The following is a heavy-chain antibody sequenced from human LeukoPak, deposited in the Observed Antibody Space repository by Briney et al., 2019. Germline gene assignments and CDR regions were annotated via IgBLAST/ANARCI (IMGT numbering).Heavy chain of an antibody. CDR1: GGSFSGYY. D-gene: IGHD3-22*01. Sequence: SETLSLTCAVYGGSFSGYYWSWIRQPPGKGREWIGEINHSGSTNYNPSLKSRVTISVDTSKNQFSLKLSSVTAADTAVYYCARGGSVVTMIVVVIPHAFDIWGQGTMVTVSS. CDR2: INHSGST. V-gene: IGHV4-34*01. J-gene: IGHJ3*02. CDR3: ARGGSVVTMIVVVIPHAFDI.